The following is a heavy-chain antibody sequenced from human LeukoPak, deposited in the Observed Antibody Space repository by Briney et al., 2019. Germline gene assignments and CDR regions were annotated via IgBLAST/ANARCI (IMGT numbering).Heavy chain of an antibody. CDR3: ARNYYDSSGSLLFDY. CDR1: GGSISSSNW. J-gene: IGHJ4*02. V-gene: IGHV4-4*02. D-gene: IGHD3-22*01. CDR2: IYHSGSI. Sequence: SGTLSLTCAVSGGSISSSNWWSWVRQFPGKGLEWIGEIYHSGSINYSPSLKSRVTISVDKSKNQFSLKLSSVTAADTAVYYCARNYYDSSGSLLFDYWGQGILVTVSS.